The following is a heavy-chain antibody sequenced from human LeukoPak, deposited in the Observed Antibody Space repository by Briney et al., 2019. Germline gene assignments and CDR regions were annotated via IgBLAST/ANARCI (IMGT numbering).Heavy chain of an antibody. CDR3: ARDGSIGVQNRYYYYYMDV. CDR2: INPNSGGT. J-gene: IGHJ6*03. CDR1: GYTFTGYY. Sequence: GASVKVSCKASGYTFTGYYMHWVRQAPGQGLEWMGWINPNSGGTNYAQKFQGRVTMTRDTSISTAYMELSRLRSDDTAVYYCARDGSIGVQNRYYYYYMDVWGKGTTVTVSS. V-gene: IGHV1-2*02. D-gene: IGHD2-21*01.